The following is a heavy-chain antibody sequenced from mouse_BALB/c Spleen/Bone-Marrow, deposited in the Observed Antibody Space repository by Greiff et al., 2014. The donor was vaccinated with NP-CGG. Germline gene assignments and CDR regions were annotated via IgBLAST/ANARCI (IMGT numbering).Heavy chain of an antibody. CDR3: ARDRHYGNYYWYFDV. CDR2: IRNKANGYTT. J-gene: IGHJ1*01. D-gene: IGHD2-1*01. V-gene: IGHV7-3*02. Sequence: EVKVVESGGGLVQPGGSLRLSCATSGFTFTDYYMSWVRQPPGKALEWLGFIRNKANGYTTEYSASVKGQFTISRDNSQSILYLQMNTLRAEDSATYYCARDRHYGNYYWYFDVWGAGTTVTVSS. CDR1: GFTFTDYY.